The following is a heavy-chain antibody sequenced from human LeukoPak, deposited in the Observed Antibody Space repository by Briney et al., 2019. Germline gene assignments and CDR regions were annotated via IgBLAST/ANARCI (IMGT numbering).Heavy chain of an antibody. V-gene: IGHV1-69*01. CDR2: IIPIFGTA. Sequence: ASVKVSCKASGGAVSSYAISWVRQAPGQGLEWMGGIIPIFGTANYAQKFQGRVTITADESTSTAYMELSSLRSEDTAVYYCARESDYGDYVRIFDYWGQGTLVTVSS. D-gene: IGHD4-17*01. CDR1: GGAVSSYA. CDR3: ARESDYGDYVRIFDY. J-gene: IGHJ4*02.